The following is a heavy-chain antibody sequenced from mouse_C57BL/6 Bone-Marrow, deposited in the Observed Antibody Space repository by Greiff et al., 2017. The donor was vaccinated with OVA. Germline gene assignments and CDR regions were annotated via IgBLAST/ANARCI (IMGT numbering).Heavy chain of an antibody. D-gene: IGHD2-3*01. J-gene: IGHJ1*03. CDR2: INPGSGGT. V-gene: IGHV1-54*01. CDR3: ARSRYDGYWYFDV. CDR1: GYAFTNYL. Sequence: VQLQQSGAELVRPGTSVKVSCKASGYAFTNYLIEWVKQRPGQGLEWIGVINPGSGGTNYNEKFKGKATLTADKSSSTAYMQLSSLTSEDSAVYFCARSRYDGYWYFDVWGTGTTVTVAS.